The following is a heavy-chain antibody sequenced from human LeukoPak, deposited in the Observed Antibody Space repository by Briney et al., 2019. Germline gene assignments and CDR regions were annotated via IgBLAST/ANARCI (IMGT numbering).Heavy chain of an antibody. CDR3: TRANYDFGSGYLRGWFGP. CDR1: GGSFSDDF. V-gene: IGHV4-34*01. D-gene: IGHD3-3*01. CDR2: INRSGST. J-gene: IGHJ5*02. Sequence: KPSETLSLTCAVYGGSFSDDFWSWIRQPPGKGLEWIGEINRSGSTNYNPSLKNRVTMSVNTSKNQFSLKLSSVTAADTAVYHCTRANYDFGSGYLRGWFGPWGQGTLVTVSS.